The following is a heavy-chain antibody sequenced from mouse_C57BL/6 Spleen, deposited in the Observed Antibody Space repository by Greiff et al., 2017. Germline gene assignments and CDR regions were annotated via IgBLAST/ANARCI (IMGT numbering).Heavy chain of an antibody. J-gene: IGHJ4*01. CDR3: ARNDDYDERAYYAMDY. CDR2: IWTGGGT. V-gene: IGHV2-9-1*01. Sequence: VMLVESGPGLVAPSQSLSITCTVSGFSLTSYAISWVRQPPGKGLEWLGVIWTGGGTNYNSALKSRLSISKDNSKSQVFLKMNSLQTDDTARYYCARNDDYDERAYYAMDYWGQGTSVTVSS. D-gene: IGHD2-4*01. CDR1: GFSLTSYA.